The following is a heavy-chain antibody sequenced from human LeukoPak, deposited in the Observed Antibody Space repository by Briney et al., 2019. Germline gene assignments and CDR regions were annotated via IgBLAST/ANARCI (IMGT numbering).Heavy chain of an antibody. Sequence: SETLSLTCAVYGGSFSGYYWSWTRQPPGKGLEWIGEINHSGSTNYNPSLKSRVTISVDTSKNQFSLKLSSVTAADTAVYYCARVGWFGVRDWFDPWGQGTLVTVSS. CDR2: INHSGST. V-gene: IGHV4-34*01. CDR3: ARVGWFGVRDWFDP. D-gene: IGHD3-10*01. J-gene: IGHJ5*02. CDR1: GGSFSGYY.